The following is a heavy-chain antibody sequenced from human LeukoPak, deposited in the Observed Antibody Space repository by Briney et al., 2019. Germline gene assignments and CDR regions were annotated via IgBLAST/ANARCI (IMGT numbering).Heavy chain of an antibody. D-gene: IGHD2-15*01. CDR2: INPSGGST. CDR3: ARIALDCSGGSCYSG. Sequence: AASVKVSCKASGYTLTSYYMHWVRQAPGQGLEWMGIINPSGGSTNYAQKFQGRVTMTRDMSTRTVYMELSRLRSDDTAVYYCARIALDCSGGSCYSGWGQGTLVTVSS. V-gene: IGHV1-46*01. CDR1: GYTLTSYY. J-gene: IGHJ4*02.